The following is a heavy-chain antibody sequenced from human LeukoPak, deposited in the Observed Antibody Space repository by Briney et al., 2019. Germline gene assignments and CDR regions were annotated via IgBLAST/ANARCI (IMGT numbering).Heavy chain of an antibody. CDR3: ARRAGAYSHPYDY. D-gene: IGHD4/OR15-4a*01. CDR1: GFTFSSYG. J-gene: IGHJ4*02. V-gene: IGHV3-7*03. CDR2: IKQDGSEK. Sequence: GGSLRLSCAASGFTFSSYGMSWVRQAPGKGLEWVATIKQDGSEKYYVDSVKGRFTISRDNAKNSLYLQMNSLRAEDTAVYYCARRAGAYSHPYDYWGQGTLVTVSS.